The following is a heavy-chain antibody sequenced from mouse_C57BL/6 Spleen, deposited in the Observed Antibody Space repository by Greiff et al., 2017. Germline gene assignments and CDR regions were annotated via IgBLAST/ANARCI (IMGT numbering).Heavy chain of an antibody. CDR3: TRLLRYYYDY. Sequence: QVQLQQSGAELVRPGASVTLSCKASGYTFTDYEMHWVKQTPVHGLEWIGAIVPETGGTASNQKFKGKAILAADKSSSTAYMELRSLTSEDSSVYYCTRLLRYYYDYGGQGTTLTVSS. V-gene: IGHV1-15*01. CDR1: GYTFTDYE. CDR2: IVPETGGT. J-gene: IGHJ2*01. D-gene: IGHD1-1*01.